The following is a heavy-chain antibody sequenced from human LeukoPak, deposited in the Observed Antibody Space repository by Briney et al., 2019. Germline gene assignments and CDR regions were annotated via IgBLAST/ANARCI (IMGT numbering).Heavy chain of an antibody. D-gene: IGHD3-22*01. CDR3: TTDSSGYYFPAFDI. Sequence: WIRQPPGKGLEWVGRIKSKTDGGTTDYAAPVKGRFTISRDDSKNTLYLQMNSLKTEDTAVYYCTTDSSGYYFPAFDIWGQGTMVTVSS. J-gene: IGHJ3*02. CDR2: IKSKTDGGTT. V-gene: IGHV3-15*01.